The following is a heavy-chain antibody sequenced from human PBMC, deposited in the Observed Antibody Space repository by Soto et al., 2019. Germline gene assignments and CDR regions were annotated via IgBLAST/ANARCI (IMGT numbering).Heavy chain of an antibody. CDR3: AREKAAHQGYYYYGMDV. J-gene: IGHJ6*02. D-gene: IGHD6-6*01. V-gene: IGHV3-30-3*01. Sequence: ESGGGVVQPGRSLRLSCAASGFTFSSYAMHWVRQAPGKGLEWVAVISYDGSNKYYADSVKGRFTISRDNSKNTLYLQMNSPRAEDTAVYYCAREKAAHQGYYYYGMDVWGQGTTVTVSS. CDR1: GFTFSSYA. CDR2: ISYDGSNK.